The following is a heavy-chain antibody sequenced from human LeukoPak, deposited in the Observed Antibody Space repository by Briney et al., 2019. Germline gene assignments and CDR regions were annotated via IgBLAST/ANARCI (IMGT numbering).Heavy chain of an antibody. CDR1: AGSTSSYY. Sequence: PSETLSLTCTVSAGSTSSYYWSWIRQTPGKGLEWIGYIYYSGGTNYNPSLKSRVTISVDTSKNQLALQLTSVTAADTAVYYCARHYGPWGQGTLVTVSS. CDR3: ARHYGP. J-gene: IGHJ5*02. V-gene: IGHV4-59*01. CDR2: IYYSGGT. D-gene: IGHD3-16*01.